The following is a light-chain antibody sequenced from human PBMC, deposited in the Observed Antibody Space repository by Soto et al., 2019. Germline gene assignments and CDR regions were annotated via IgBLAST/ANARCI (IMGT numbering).Light chain of an antibody. J-gene: IGKJ4*01. V-gene: IGKV3-11*01. CDR1: QSVSSY. Sequence: IVLPQSPATLYLSPGERATLSCRASQSVSSYLALYQQKPGQAPRLLIYDASNRATGIPARFSGSGSGTDFTLTISSLEPEDFAVYYCQQRSNWPLTFGGGTKVEIK. CDR2: DAS. CDR3: QQRSNWPLT.